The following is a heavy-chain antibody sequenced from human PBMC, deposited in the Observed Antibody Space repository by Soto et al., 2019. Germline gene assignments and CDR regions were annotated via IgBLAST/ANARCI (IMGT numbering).Heavy chain of an antibody. D-gene: IGHD1-26*01. J-gene: IGHJ4*02. CDR2: IIPIFGTA. CDR3: ARDGGRHSGGIDY. Sequence: QVQLVQSGAEVKKPGSSVTVSCKASGGTFSSYSINWVRQAPGQGLEWMGEIIPIFGTANYAQQFQGRVTITADESTSTAYMELSSLRSEDTAVYYCARDGGRHSGGIDYWGQGTLVTVSS. V-gene: IGHV1-69*01. CDR1: GGTFSSYS.